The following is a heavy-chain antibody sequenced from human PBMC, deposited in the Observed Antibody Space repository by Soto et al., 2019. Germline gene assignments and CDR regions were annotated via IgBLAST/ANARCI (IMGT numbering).Heavy chain of an antibody. V-gene: IGHV2-5*02. CDR1: GFSLDTWGVG. D-gene: IGHD3-16*01. J-gene: IGHJ4*02. CDR3: ARALGSWGSYYFDH. Sequence: KESGPTLVRPTQTLTLTCTVSGFSLDTWGVGVGWIRQSPGKAPEWLALIYWDDDKRYSPSLKNRLTITKDTSKNQVVLTVTNTDPVDTVSYYCARALGSWGSYYFDHWGQGTLVTVSS. CDR2: IYWDDDK.